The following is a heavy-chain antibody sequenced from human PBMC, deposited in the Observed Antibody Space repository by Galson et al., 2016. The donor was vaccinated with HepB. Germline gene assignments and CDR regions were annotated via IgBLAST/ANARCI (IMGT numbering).Heavy chain of an antibody. D-gene: IGHD3-16*01. CDR1: DGSITTGSAF. CDR3: ARFNLVLMHPLAPAAFDY. V-gene: IGHV4-31*03. Sequence: LSLTCTVPDGSITTGSAFWSWIRQHPGKGLEWVDHTFYSWRTSSNPSLQQRVTMSVDTSKDQFSLKLTSVTAEDTAVYFWARFNLVLMHPLAPAAFDYWGQGALVSVSS. J-gene: IGHJ4*02. CDR2: TFYSWRT.